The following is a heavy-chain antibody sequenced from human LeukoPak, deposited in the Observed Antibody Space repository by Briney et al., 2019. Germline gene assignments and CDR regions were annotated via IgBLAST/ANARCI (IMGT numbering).Heavy chain of an antibody. J-gene: IGHJ6*03. CDR1: GDSFSSSSYF. Sequence: PSETLSLTCTVSGDSFSSSSYFWAWIRQPPGKGLEWIGNFYYRGRTYDNPSLKSRVTISVDTSKNQFSLKLSSVTAADTAVYFCARVLSSSGGLQGWFYMDVWGKGTTVTVS. CDR3: ARVLSSSGGLQGWFYMDV. CDR2: FYYRGRT. D-gene: IGHD2-15*01. V-gene: IGHV4-39*07.